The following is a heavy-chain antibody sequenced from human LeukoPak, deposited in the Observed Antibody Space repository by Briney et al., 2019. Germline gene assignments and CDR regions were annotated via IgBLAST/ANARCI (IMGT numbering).Heavy chain of an antibody. CDR2: TSSNGDIT. CDR1: GFTFSTYA. J-gene: IGHJ4*02. D-gene: IGHD1-26*01. Sequence: GGSLRLSWAASGFTFSTYAMQWVRRAPGKGLEYVSATSSNGDITSYANSVKGRFAISRDNSKNTLYLQMGSLRTEDMAVYYCARASAWDIKDYWGQGTLVTVSS. V-gene: IGHV3-64*01. CDR3: ARASAWDIKDY.